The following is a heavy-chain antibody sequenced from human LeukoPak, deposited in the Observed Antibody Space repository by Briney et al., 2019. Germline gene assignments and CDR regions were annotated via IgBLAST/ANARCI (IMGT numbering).Heavy chain of an antibody. D-gene: IGHD3-10*01. CDR3: ARDRRVRGAILGNAFDI. J-gene: IGHJ3*02. Sequence: SEALSLTCTVSGGSTSSSSYYWGWIRQPPGKGLEWIGCIYYSGSTYYNPSLKSRVTISVDTSKNQFSLKLSSVTAADTAVYYCARDRRVRGAILGNAFDIWGQGTMVTVSS. CDR2: IYYSGST. V-gene: IGHV4-39*02. CDR1: GGSTSSSSYY.